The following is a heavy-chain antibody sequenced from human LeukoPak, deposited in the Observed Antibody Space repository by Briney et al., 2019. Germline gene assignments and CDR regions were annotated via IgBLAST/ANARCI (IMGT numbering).Heavy chain of an antibody. CDR3: ARVDCSGGSCYPWVP. CDR2: ISAYNGNT. CDR1: GYTFTSYG. V-gene: IGHV1-18*01. J-gene: IGHJ5*02. D-gene: IGHD2-15*01. Sequence: ASVKVSCKASGYTFTSYGISWVRQAPGQGLEWMGWISAYNGNTNYAQKLQGRVTMTTDTSTSTAYMELRSLRSDDTAVYYCARVDCSGGSCYPWVPWGQGTLVTVSS.